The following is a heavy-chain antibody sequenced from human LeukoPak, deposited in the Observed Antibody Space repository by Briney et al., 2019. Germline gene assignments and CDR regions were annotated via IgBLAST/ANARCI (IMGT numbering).Heavy chain of an antibody. CDR1: GFTFSSYE. Sequence: PGGSLRLSCAASGFTFSSYEMNWVRQAPGKGLEWVSYISGSGSTIYYADSVKGRFTIYRDNAKNSLYLQMNSLRAEDTAVYYCARDHCSSTSCYYNYYYMDVWGKGTTVTISS. D-gene: IGHD2-2*01. V-gene: IGHV3-48*03. CDR3: ARDHCSSTSCYYNYYYMDV. J-gene: IGHJ6*03. CDR2: ISGSGSTI.